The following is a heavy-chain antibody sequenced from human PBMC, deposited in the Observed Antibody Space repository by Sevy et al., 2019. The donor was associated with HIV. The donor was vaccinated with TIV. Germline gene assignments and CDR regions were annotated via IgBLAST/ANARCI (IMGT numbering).Heavy chain of an antibody. Sequence: SETLSLTCAVSGYSISSGYYWGWIRQPPGKGLEWIGSIYHSGSTYYNPSLKSRVTISVDTSKNQFSLKLSSVTAADTAVYYCARDSGTVTLYYFDYWGQGTLVTVSS. CDR3: ARDSGTVTLYYFDY. CDR1: GYSISSGYY. CDR2: IYHSGST. J-gene: IGHJ4*02. V-gene: IGHV4-38-2*02. D-gene: IGHD4-17*01.